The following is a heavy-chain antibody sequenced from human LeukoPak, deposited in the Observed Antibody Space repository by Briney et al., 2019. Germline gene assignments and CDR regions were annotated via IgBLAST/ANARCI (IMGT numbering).Heavy chain of an antibody. Sequence: ASVKVSCKASGYTFTGYYMHWVRQAPGQGLEWMGWINPNSGGTNYAQKFQGRVTMTRDTSISTAYMELSRLRSEDTAVYYCASSIRDSSSWYGGDSSGPGDYWGQGTLVTVSS. V-gene: IGHV1-2*02. CDR3: ASSIRDSSSWYGGDSSGPGDY. CDR1: GYTFTGYY. CDR2: INPNSGGT. J-gene: IGHJ4*02. D-gene: IGHD6-13*01.